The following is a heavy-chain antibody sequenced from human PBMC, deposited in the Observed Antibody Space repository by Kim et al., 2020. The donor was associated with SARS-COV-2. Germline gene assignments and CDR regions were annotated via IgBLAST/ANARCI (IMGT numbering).Heavy chain of an antibody. CDR3: ARSPAAEYYYYYGMDV. Sequence: SVKVSCKASGGTFSSYAISWVRQAPGQGLEWMGGIIPIFGTANYAQKFQGRVTITADESTSTAYMELSSLRSEDTAVYYCARSPAAEYYYYYGMDVWGQGTTVTVSS. J-gene: IGHJ6*02. D-gene: IGHD6-13*01. CDR2: IIPIFGTA. CDR1: GGTFSSYA. V-gene: IGHV1-69*13.